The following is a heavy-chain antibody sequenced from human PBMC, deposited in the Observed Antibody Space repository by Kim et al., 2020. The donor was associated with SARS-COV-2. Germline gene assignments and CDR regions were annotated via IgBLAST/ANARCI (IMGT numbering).Heavy chain of an antibody. V-gene: IGHV3-23*01. D-gene: IGHD5-18*01. Sequence: GGSLRLSCAASGFTFSSYAMSWVRQAPGKGLEWVSAISGSGGSTYYADSVKGRFTISRDNSKNTLYLQMNSLRAEDTAVYYCAKDLGYSYGHKLPAGLLDYWGQGTLVTVSS. CDR1: GFTFSSYA. CDR3: AKDLGYSYGHKLPAGLLDY. CDR2: ISGSGGST. J-gene: IGHJ4*02.